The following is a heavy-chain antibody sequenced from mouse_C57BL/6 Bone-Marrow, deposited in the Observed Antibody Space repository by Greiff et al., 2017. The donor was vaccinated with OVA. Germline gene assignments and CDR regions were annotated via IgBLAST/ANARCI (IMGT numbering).Heavy chain of an antibody. CDR3: ARKSPSSNYRVYYAMDY. CDR1: GYTFTSYW. V-gene: IGHV1-50*01. CDR2: IDPSDSYT. Sequence: VQLQQPGAELVKPGASVKLSCKASGYTFTSYWMQWVKQRPGQGLEWIGEIDPSDSYTNYNQKFKGKATLTVDTSSSTAYMQLSSLTSEDSAVYYCARKSPSSNYRVYYAMDYWGQGTSVTVSS. J-gene: IGHJ4*01. D-gene: IGHD2-5*01.